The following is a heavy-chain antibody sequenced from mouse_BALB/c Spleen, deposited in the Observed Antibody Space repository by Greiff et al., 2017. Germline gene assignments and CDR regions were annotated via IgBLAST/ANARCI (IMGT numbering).Heavy chain of an antibody. CDR3: ARDQALLRLRSYFDY. CDR1: GYSITSGYY. Sequence: EVKLQESGPGLVKPSQSLSLTCSVTGYSITSGYYWNWIRQFPGNKLEWMGYISYDGSNNYNPSLKNRISITRDTSKNQFFLKLNSVTTEDTATYYCARDQALLRLRSYFDYWGQGTTLTVSS. CDR2: ISYDGSN. J-gene: IGHJ2*01. D-gene: IGHD1-2*01. V-gene: IGHV3-6*02.